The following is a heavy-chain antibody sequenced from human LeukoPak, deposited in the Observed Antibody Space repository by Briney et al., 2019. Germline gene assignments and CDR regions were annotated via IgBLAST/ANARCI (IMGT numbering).Heavy chain of an antibody. Sequence: ASVKVSCKASGYTFRSFGITWVRQAPGQGLERLGWISAYNGNTNYAQYLQGKITMTTDTSTSTAYMELRSLRSDDTAVYFCARGYGDYGYMDVWGKGTTVTVSS. CDR2: ISAYNGNT. D-gene: IGHD4-17*01. CDR1: GYTFRSFG. V-gene: IGHV1-18*01. J-gene: IGHJ6*03. CDR3: ARGYGDYGYMDV.